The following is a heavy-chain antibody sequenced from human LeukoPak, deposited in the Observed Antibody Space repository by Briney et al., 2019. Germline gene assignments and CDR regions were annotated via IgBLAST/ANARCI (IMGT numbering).Heavy chain of an antibody. CDR2: IRYDGSNK. V-gene: IGHV3-30*02. Sequence: GESLRLSCAASGFTFSSYGMHWVRQAPGKGLEWVTFIRYDGSNKYYADSVKGRFTISRDNSKNTLYLQMNSLRAEDTAVYYCAKGQSSTISGFDYWGQGTLVTVSS. J-gene: IGHJ4*02. CDR3: AKGQSSTISGFDY. CDR1: GFTFSSYG. D-gene: IGHD2-2*01.